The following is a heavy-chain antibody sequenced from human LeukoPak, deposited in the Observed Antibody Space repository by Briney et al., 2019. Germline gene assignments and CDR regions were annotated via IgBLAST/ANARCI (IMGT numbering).Heavy chain of an antibody. Sequence: GGSLRLSCAASGFTFDDYAMHWVRQAPGKGLEWVSLISGDGGSTYYADSVKGRFTISRDNSKNSLYLQMNSLRTEDTALYYCAKDPTVVMATIEAINDAFDIWGQGTMVTVSS. CDR1: GFTFDDYA. J-gene: IGHJ3*02. D-gene: IGHD5-24*01. CDR3: AKDPTVVMATIEAINDAFDI. CDR2: ISGDGGST. V-gene: IGHV3-43*02.